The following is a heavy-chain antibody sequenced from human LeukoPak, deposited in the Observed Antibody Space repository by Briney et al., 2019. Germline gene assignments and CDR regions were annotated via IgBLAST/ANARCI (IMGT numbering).Heavy chain of an antibody. D-gene: IGHD6-13*01. CDR2: IYYSGGT. CDR3: ARYSDNWFDP. J-gene: IGHJ5*02. CDR1: GGSISSYY. Sequence: AETLSLTCTVSGGSISSYYWSWIRQPPGKGLEWIGYIYYSGGTNYNPPLKSRVTISVDTSKNQFSLKLSSVTAADTAVYYCARYSDNWFDPWGQGTLVTVSS. V-gene: IGHV4-59*01.